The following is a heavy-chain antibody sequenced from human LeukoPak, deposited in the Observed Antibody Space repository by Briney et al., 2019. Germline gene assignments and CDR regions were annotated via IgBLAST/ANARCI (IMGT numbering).Heavy chain of an antibody. CDR2: IYYSGST. CDR1: GGSISSYY. D-gene: IGHD6-13*01. J-gene: IGHJ3*02. Sequence: SETLSLTCTVSGGSISSYYWSWIRQPPGKGLEWIGYIYYSGSTNYNPSLKSRVTISVDTSKNQFSLKLSSVTAADTAVYYCASDRIAAADVGAFDIWFQWSMVNVSS. CDR3: ASDRIAAADVGAFDI. V-gene: IGHV4-59*01.